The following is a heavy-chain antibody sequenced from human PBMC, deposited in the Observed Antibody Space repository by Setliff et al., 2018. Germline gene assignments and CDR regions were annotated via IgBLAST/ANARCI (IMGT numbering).Heavy chain of an antibody. CDR2: INPNSGGT. CDR1: GGTFSSYA. CDR3: ARVKAPALYYYMDV. D-gene: IGHD3-16*02. J-gene: IGHJ6*03. V-gene: IGHV1-2*06. Sequence: GASVKVSCKASGGTFSSYAISWVRQAPGQGLEWMGQINPNSGGTNYAQKFQGRVTMTRDTSISTAYMELSRLRSDDTAVYYCARVKAPALYYYMDVWGKGTTVTVSS.